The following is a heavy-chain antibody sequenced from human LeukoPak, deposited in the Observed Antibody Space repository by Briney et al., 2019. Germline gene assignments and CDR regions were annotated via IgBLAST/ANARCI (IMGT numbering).Heavy chain of an antibody. J-gene: IGHJ5*02. V-gene: IGHV7-4-1*02. CDR2: INTNTGNP. CDR1: GYTFTGYA. Sequence: ASVKVSCKASGYTFTGYAMNWVRQAPGQGLEWMGWINTNTGNPTYAQGFTGRSVFSLDTSVSTAYLQISSLKAEDTAVYYCAREWLLHFRWFDPWGQGTLVTVSS. D-gene: IGHD6-19*01. CDR3: AREWLLHFRWFDP.